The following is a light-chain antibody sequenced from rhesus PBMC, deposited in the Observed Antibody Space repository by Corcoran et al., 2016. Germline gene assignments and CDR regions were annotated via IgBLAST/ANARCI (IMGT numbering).Light chain of an antibody. J-gene: IGKJ2*01. V-gene: IGKV3S9*01. CDR2: GAS. CDR3: QQYSNWYS. Sequence: EIVMTQSPATLSLSPGERATLSCRASQSVSSYVAWYQQKPEQAPRLLIYGASSRATGIPARFSGSGAGTDFTLTISSLEPEEFAVYYCQQYSNWYSFGQGTKVEIK. CDR1: QSVSSY.